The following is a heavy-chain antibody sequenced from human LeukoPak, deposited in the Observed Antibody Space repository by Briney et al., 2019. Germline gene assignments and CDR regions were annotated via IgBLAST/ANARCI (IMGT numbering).Heavy chain of an antibody. CDR2: ISSSSSYI. J-gene: IGHJ6*02. CDR3: ARDSVRGGRYGMDV. CDR1: GFTFSSNS. D-gene: IGHD3-10*01. Sequence: PGGSLRLSCAASGFTFSSNSMNWVRQAPGKGLEWVSSISSSSSYIYYADSVEGRFTISRDNAKNSLYLQMNSLRAEDTAVYYCARDSVRGGRYGMDVWGQGTTVTVSS. V-gene: IGHV3-21*01.